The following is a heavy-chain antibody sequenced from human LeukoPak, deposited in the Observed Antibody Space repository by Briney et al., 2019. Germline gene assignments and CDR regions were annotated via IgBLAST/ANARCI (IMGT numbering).Heavy chain of an antibody. D-gene: IGHD2/OR15-2a*01. J-gene: IGHJ4*02. CDR3: ARDVVAGTGSMASPLYFDY. CDR2: ISSSSSTI. CDR1: GFTFSNYA. V-gene: IGHV3-48*01. Sequence: GGSLRLSCAASGFTFSNYAMSWVRQAPGKGLEWVSYISSSSSTIYYADSVKGRFTISRDNAKNSPYLQMNSLRAEDTAVYYCARDVVAGTGSMASPLYFDYWGQGTLVTVSS.